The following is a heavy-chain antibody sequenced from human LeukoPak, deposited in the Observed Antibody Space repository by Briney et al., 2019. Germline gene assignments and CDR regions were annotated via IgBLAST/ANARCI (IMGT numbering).Heavy chain of an antibody. J-gene: IGHJ4*02. CDR1: GGSISSSS. V-gene: IGHV3-30*18. CDR3: AKDRGIAVAHYFDY. D-gene: IGHD6-19*01. CDR2: ISYDGSNK. Sequence: LSLTCTVSGGSISSSSYYWGWIRQPPGKGLEWVAVISYDGSNKYYADSVKGRFTISRDNSKNTLYLQMNSLRAEDTAVYYCAKDRGIAVAHYFDYWGQGTLVTVSS.